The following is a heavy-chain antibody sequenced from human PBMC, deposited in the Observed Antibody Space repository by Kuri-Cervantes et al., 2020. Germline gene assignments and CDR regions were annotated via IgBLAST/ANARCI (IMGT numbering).Heavy chain of an antibody. Sequence: GESLKISCAASGFTFSSYDMHWVRQVTGKGLEWVSAIATTGDTYYSGSVKGRFTISRENAKSSMYLQMNSLGAGDTAVYYCARVGDNWNFFSVYFDYWGQGTLVTVSS. CDR2: IATTGDT. CDR1: GFTFSSYD. CDR3: ARVGDNWNFFSVYFDY. V-gene: IGHV3-13*01. J-gene: IGHJ4*02. D-gene: IGHD1-7*01.